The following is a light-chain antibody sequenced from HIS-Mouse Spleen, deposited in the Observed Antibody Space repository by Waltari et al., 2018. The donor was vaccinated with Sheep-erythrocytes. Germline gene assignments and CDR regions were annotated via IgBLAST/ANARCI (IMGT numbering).Light chain of an antibody. CDR1: SSDVGCYNY. J-gene: IGLJ2*01. CDR3: CSYAGSYTLV. V-gene: IGLV2-11*01. Sequence: QSALTQPRSVSGSPGQSVTISCTGTSSDVGCYNYVSWYQQHPGKAPKPMIYDVSKRPSGVPDRFSGSKSGNTASLTISGLQAEDEADYYCCSYAGSYTLVFGGGTKLTVL. CDR2: DVS.